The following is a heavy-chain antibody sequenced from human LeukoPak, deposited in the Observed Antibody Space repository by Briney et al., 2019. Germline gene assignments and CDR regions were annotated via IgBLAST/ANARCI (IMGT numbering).Heavy chain of an antibody. D-gene: IGHD6-13*01. Sequence: GESLRLSYAASGFTFGAYAMSWVRQAPGKGLEWVSAISDRGGSTYYADSVKGRFTISRDNSKNTLYLQMNSLRAEDTAVYYCAKDKSSNWYGSRTFDIWGQGTMVTVSS. CDR2: ISDRGGST. CDR3: AKDKSSNWYGSRTFDI. J-gene: IGHJ3*02. CDR1: GFTFGAYA. V-gene: IGHV3-23*01.